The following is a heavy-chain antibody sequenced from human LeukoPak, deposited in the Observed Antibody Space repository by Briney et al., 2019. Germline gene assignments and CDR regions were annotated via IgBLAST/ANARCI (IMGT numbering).Heavy chain of an antibody. V-gene: IGHV3-49*03. D-gene: IGHD2-2*01. Sequence: PGGSLRLSCTASGFTSGDYAMSWFRQAPGKGLEWVSLIRDKAYGGTTEYAASVKGRFTISRDDSKNIAYLQVNSLKTEDTGVYYCTRDCSSTNCFVDSWGQGTLVTVSS. CDR2: IRDKAYGGTT. CDR1: GFTSGDYA. CDR3: TRDCSSTNCFVDS. J-gene: IGHJ4*02.